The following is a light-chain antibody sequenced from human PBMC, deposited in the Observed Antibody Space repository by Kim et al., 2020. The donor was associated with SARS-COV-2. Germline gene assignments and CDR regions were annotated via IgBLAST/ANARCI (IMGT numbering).Light chain of an antibody. V-gene: IGLV3-19*01. J-gene: IGLJ1*01. CDR1: SLRSYY. CDR2: GKN. Sequence: SSELTQDPAVSVALGQTVRITCQGDSLRSYYASWYQQKPGQAPVLVIYGKNNRPSGIPDRFSGSSSGNTASLTITGAQAEDEADYYCNSRDSSGNHLVFGTGTQLTFL. CDR3: NSRDSSGNHLV.